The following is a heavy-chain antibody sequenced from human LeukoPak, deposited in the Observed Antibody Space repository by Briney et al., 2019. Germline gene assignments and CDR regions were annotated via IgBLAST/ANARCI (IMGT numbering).Heavy chain of an antibody. Sequence: SQALSLTCTVSGGSISSGDYYWSWIRQPPGKGLEWIGYIYYSGSTYYNPSLKSRVTISVDRSKNQFSLKLSSVTAADTAVYYCARERSDYPFDYWGQGTLVTVSS. CDR1: GGSISSGDYY. V-gene: IGHV4-30-4*01. D-gene: IGHD4-17*01. J-gene: IGHJ4*02. CDR3: ARERSDYPFDY. CDR2: IYYSGST.